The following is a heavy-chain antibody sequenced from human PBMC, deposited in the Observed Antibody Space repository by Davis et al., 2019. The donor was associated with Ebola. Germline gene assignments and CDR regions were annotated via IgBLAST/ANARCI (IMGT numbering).Heavy chain of an antibody. CDR3: TTDAIPTADYYDSSGYSGNGRLGAFDI. J-gene: IGHJ3*02. CDR1: GFTFSNAW. D-gene: IGHD3-22*01. V-gene: IGHV3-15*07. CDR2: INSKTDGGTT. Sequence: PAGSLTLSCAASGFTFSNAWMNCVRQAPGKGLEWVGRINSKTDGGTTDYAAPVKGRFTISRDDSKNTLYLQMNSLKTEDTAVYYCTTDAIPTADYYDSSGYSGNGRLGAFDIWGQGTMVTVSS.